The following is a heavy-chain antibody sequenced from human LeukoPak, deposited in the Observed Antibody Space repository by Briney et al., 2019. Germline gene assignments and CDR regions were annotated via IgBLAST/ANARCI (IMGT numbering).Heavy chain of an antibody. D-gene: IGHD3-10*01. J-gene: IGHJ5*02. Sequence: SETLSLTCAVYGGSFSGYYWSWIRQPPGKGLEWIGGINHSGSTNYNPSLKSRVTISVDTSKNQFSLKLSSVTAADTAVYYCARSRGSGSYYRGANWFDPWGQGTLVTVSS. CDR3: ARSRGSGSYYRGANWFDP. V-gene: IGHV4-34*01. CDR2: INHSGST. CDR1: GGSFSGYY.